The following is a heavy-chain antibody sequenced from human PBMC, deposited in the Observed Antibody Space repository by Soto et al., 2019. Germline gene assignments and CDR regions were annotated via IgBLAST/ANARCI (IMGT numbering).Heavy chain of an antibody. J-gene: IGHJ3*02. Sequence: GGSLRLSCAASGFTFSSYGMHWVRQAPGKGLEWVAVIWYDGSNKYYADSVKGRFTISRDNSKNTLYLQMNSLRAEDTAVYYCATPRYGSWSYRNRDAFDIWGQGTLVTV. D-gene: IGHD3-10*01. CDR2: IWYDGSNK. CDR3: ATPRYGSWSYRNRDAFDI. CDR1: GFTFSSYG. V-gene: IGHV3-33*01.